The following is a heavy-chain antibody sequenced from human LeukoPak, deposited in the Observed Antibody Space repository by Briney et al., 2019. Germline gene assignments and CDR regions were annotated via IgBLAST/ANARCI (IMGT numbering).Heavy chain of an antibody. V-gene: IGHV4-61*01. CDR3: ARRKYSSGDLDY. D-gene: IGHD6-19*01. J-gene: IGHJ4*02. CDR2: IYYSGST. Sequence: PSATLSLTCTVSGGSISSGSYYWSWIRQPPGKGLEWIGYIYYSGSTNYNPSLKSRVTISVDTSKNQFSLKLSSVTAADTAVYYCARRKYSSGDLDYWGQGTLVTVSS. CDR1: GGSISSGSYY.